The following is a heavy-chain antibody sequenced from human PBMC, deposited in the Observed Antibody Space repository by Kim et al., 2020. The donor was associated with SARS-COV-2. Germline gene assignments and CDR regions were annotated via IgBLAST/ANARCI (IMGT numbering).Heavy chain of an antibody. CDR2: MNTNTGDT. CDR1: GFSFSSYA. CDR3: AEYSGPPGAFDI. V-gene: IGHV7-4-1*02. Sequence: ASVKVSCKASGFSFSSYAIHWVRQAPGQGLEWMGWMNTNTGDTAYAQAFTGRCVFSLDTSVGTAYLQISGLKAADTAVYYCAEYSGPPGAFDIWGQGPMV. D-gene: IGHD5-12*01. J-gene: IGHJ3*02.